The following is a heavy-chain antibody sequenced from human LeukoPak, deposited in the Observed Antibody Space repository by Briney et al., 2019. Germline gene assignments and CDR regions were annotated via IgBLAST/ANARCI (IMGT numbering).Heavy chain of an antibody. CDR2: ISDGGSIT. CDR1: GFTFSDYG. Sequence: GGSLRLSCAASGFTFSDYGMSWVRQAPGKGLEWVSTISDGGSITYYADSVKGRFTISRDNSKNTLLLQMNSLRAEDTAVYYCAKSRGSGSKMARGVNFDYWGQGTLVTVSS. CDR3: AKSRGSGSKMARGVNFDY. V-gene: IGHV3-23*01. D-gene: IGHD3-10*01. J-gene: IGHJ4*02.